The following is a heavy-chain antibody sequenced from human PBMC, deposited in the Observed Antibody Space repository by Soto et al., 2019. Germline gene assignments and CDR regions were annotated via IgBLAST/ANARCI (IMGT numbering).Heavy chain of an antibody. CDR1: GFTFSSYA. J-gene: IGHJ4*02. Sequence: EVQLLESGGGLVQPGGSLRLSCAASGFTFSSYAMSWVRQAPGKGLEWVSAISGSGGSTYYADSVKGRFTISRGNSKNTLYLQMNSLRAEDTAVYYCAKHRGYYYVPTDYWGQGTLVTVSS. D-gene: IGHD3-22*01. V-gene: IGHV3-23*01. CDR3: AKHRGYYYVPTDY. CDR2: ISGSGGST.